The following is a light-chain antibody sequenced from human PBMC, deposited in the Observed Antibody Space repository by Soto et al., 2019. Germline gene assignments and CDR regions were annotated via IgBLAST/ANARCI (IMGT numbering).Light chain of an antibody. V-gene: IGKV1-13*02. J-gene: IGKJ5*01. CDR1: QYIRVA. Sequence: AIQLTQSPSSLSASVGDRVTITCRASQYIRVALAWYQQNPGKAPKFLIFDVSTLHSGVPARFSGSGSGTDFTLTSSSLQPEDFGTYYCRQFNTYPITVGQGTRLEIK. CDR3: RQFNTYPIT. CDR2: DVS.